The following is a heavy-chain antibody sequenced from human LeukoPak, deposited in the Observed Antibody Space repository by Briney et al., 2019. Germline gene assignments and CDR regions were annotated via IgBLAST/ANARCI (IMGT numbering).Heavy chain of an antibody. CDR2: ISGGST. CDR3: ARIVVVAATFDY. Sequence: PGGSLRLSCAASGFTASSNEMSWVRQAPGKGLEWVSSISGGSTYYADSRKGRFTISRDNSKNTLYLQMNSLRAEDTAVYYCARIVVVAATFDYWGQGTLVTVSS. D-gene: IGHD2-15*01. V-gene: IGHV3-38-3*01. CDR1: GFTASSNE. J-gene: IGHJ4*02.